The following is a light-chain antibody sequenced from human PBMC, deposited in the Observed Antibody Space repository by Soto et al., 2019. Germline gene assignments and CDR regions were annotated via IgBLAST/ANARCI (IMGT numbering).Light chain of an antibody. CDR1: SANIGGNS. Sequence: QSVMTQPPSMSAAPGQKVTISCSGSSANIGGNSVSWYQQLPGTAPKLLIYDDNNRPSGIPDRFSASKSGTSATLGITGFQPGDEADYSCGSWDSSPSAYVFGTGTKLTVL. CDR2: DDN. V-gene: IGLV1-51*01. J-gene: IGLJ1*01. CDR3: GSWDSSPSAYV.